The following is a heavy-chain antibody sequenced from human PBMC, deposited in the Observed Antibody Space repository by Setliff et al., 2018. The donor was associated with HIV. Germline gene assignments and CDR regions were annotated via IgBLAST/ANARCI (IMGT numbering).Heavy chain of an antibody. CDR3: AREGKTALVTKYFDY. J-gene: IGHJ4*02. V-gene: IGHV4-59*12. CDR1: GGSISSYY. D-gene: IGHD5-18*01. CDR2: ISSRGST. Sequence: KPSETLSLTCTVSGGSISSYYWSWIRQHPGKGLEWIGYISSRGSTYYNPSLKSRVTISVDTSKNQFSLKLNSVTAADTAVYYCAREGKTALVTKYFDYWGQGTLVTVSS.